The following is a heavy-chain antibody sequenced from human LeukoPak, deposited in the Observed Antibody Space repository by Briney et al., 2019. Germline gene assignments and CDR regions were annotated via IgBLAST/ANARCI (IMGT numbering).Heavy chain of an antibody. CDR2: MNPNSGNT. Sequence: ASVKVSCKASGYSFTDKYMHWVRQAPGQGLEWMGWMNPNSGNTGYAQKFQGRVTMTRNTSISTAYMELSSLRSEDTAVYYCARGGHYYDSSGYLTTDYWGQGTLVTVSS. D-gene: IGHD3-22*01. CDR3: ARGGHYYDSSGYLTTDY. J-gene: IGHJ4*02. CDR1: GYSFTDKY. V-gene: IGHV1-8*02.